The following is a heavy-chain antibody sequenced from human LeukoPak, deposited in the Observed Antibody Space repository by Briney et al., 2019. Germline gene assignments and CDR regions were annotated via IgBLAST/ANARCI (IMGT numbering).Heavy chain of an antibody. CDR3: ARVLTAAGLDF. D-gene: IGHD6-25*01. V-gene: IGHV4/OR15-8*01. CDR1: GGSLGDSKT. J-gene: IGHJ4*02. Sequence: SETLSLTCTVSGGSLGDSKTWGWVRQPPGEGLEWIGNSHNDGRPAPSPSLRSRITLSLDTSTNQFSLKLKYVTAADTAVYYCARVLTAAGLDFWGQGILVTISS. CDR2: SHNDGRP.